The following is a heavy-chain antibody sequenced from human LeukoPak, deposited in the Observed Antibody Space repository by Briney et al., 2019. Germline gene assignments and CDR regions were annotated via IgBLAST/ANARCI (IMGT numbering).Heavy chain of an antibody. V-gene: IGHV1-69*05. D-gene: IGHD5-18*01. CDR2: IIPIFGTA. J-gene: IGHJ4*02. CDR1: GGTFSSYA. CDR3: ARDAEGGYSYGYSLNY. Sequence: SVKVSCKASGGTFSSYAISWVRQAPGQGLEWMGGIIPIFGTANYAQKFQGRVTITTDESTSTAYMELSSLRSEDTAVYYCARDAEGGYSYGYSLNYWGQGTLVTVSS.